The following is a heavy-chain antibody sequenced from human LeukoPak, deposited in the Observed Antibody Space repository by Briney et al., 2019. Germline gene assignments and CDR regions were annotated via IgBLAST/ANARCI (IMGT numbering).Heavy chain of an antibody. D-gene: IGHD2-2*02. Sequence: ASVTVSYKASGYTFTNYGISWVRQAPGQGQERKGWISANNGNTNYTQKHQGRDTITTDTPTSTANTEQKNLRSDDTAVYYCAVDIVVVPAAIGPYWFDPWGQGTLVTVSS. CDR1: GYTFTNYG. CDR2: ISANNGNT. J-gene: IGHJ5*02. CDR3: AVDIVVVPAAIGPYWFDP. V-gene: IGHV1-18*01.